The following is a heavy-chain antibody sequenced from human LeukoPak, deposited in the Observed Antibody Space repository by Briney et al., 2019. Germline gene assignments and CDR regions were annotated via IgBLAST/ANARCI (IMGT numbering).Heavy chain of an antibody. CDR1: GGSISSGSYY. CDR2: IYTSGNT. CDR3: ARGDYYYYYMDV. J-gene: IGHJ6*03. Sequence: SETLSLTCNVSGGSISSGSYYWSWIRQPAGKGLEWIGRIYTSGNTNYNPSLESRVTMSVDTSKNHFSLKLTSVTAADTAVYFCARGDYYYYYMDVWGKGTTVTVSS. D-gene: IGHD2-21*01. V-gene: IGHV4-61*02.